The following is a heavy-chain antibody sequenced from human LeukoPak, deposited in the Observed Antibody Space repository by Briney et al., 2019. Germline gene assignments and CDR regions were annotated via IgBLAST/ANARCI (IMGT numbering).Heavy chain of an antibody. CDR1: GGSFSGYY. D-gene: IGHD6-19*01. V-gene: IGHV4-34*01. Sequence: SETLSLTCAVYGGSFSGYYWSWIRQPPGKGLEWIGEINHSGSTNYNPSLKSRVTISVDTSKNQFSLKLSSVTAADTAVYYCASIAVAGTWGAFDYWGQGTLVTVSS. CDR3: ASIAVAGTWGAFDY. CDR2: INHSGST. J-gene: IGHJ4*02.